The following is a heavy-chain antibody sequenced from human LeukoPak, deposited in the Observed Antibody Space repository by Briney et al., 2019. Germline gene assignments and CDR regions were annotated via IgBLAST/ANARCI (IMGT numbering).Heavy chain of an antibody. Sequence: ASVKVSCKVSGYTLTELPMHWVRQAPGKGLEWMGGFDPEDGETIYAQKFQGRVTMTEDASTDTAYMELSSLRSEDTAVYYCATESLYGDYTHVDFDYWGQGTLVTVSS. V-gene: IGHV1-24*01. CDR3: ATESLYGDYTHVDFDY. J-gene: IGHJ4*02. CDR1: GYTLTELP. D-gene: IGHD4-17*01. CDR2: FDPEDGET.